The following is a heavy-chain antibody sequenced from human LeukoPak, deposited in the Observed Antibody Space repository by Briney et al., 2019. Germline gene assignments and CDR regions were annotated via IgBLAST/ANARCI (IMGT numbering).Heavy chain of an antibody. CDR1: GFTFSDYY. Sequence: GGSLRLSCAASGFTFSDYYMSWMRPAPGKGLEWVSFISSSGSTIHYVDSVRGGFTISMEKAKKALYMQMNSLRAEDTAGYYCARADDLGSTMIVGPRWAFDIWGQGTMVTVSS. J-gene: IGHJ3*02. CDR3: ARADDLGSTMIVGPRWAFDI. CDR2: ISSSGSTI. V-gene: IGHV3-11*01. D-gene: IGHD3-22*01.